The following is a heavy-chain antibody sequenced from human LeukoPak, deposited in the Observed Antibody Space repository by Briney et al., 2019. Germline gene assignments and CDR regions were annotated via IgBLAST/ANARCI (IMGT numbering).Heavy chain of an antibody. V-gene: IGHV3-21*01. D-gene: IGHD2-15*01. CDR2: ISSSSSYI. CDR1: GFTFSSYS. J-gene: IGHJ4*02. CDR3: ARDTPGYRSGGSCYKI. Sequence: GGSLRLSCAASGFTFSSYSMNWVRQAPGKGLEWVSSISSSSSYIYYADSVKGRFTISRDNAKNSLYLQMNSLRAEDTAVYYCARDTPGYRSGGSCYKIWGQGTLVTVSS.